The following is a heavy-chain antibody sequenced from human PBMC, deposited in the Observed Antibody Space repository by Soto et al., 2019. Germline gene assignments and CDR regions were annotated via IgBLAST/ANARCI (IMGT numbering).Heavy chain of an antibody. CDR2: MYNSEDT. D-gene: IGHD2-15*01. Sequence: QVQLQESGPGLVRPSETLSLTCTVSAASISSYYWTWIRQPPGKGLEWIGHMYNSEDTKYNPSLKRRVPVSVDTSKNQFSLKRRSVTAADTAMYYCVRHATDRHGNAEDWYCALWGRGTLVTVSS. V-gene: IGHV4-59*08. CDR1: AASISSYY. CDR3: VRHATDRHGNAEDWYCAL. J-gene: IGHJ2*01.